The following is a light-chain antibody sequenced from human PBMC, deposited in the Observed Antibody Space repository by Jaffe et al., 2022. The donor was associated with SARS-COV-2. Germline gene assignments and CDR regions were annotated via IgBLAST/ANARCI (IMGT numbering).Light chain of an antibody. CDR2: GAS. Sequence: DIQMTQSPSFVSASVGDRVTITCRASQDISKWIAWYQQKPGMAPKFLIYGASNLQTGVPSRFSGSGSGTEFTLTITSLQPEDFATYYCQQADSLPLTFGGGTKVEIK. CDR1: QDISKW. J-gene: IGKJ4*01. CDR3: QQADSLPLT. V-gene: IGKV1-12*01.